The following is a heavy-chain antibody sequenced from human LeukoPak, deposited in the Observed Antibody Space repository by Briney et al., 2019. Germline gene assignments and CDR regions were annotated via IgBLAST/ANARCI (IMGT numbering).Heavy chain of an antibody. Sequence: GRSLRLSCAASGFTFSSYEMNWVRQAPGKGLEWVSYISSSGSTIYYADSVKGRFTISRDNAKNSLYLQMNSLRAEDTAVYYCAREQSISSGWYDFDYWGQGTLVTVSS. CDR3: AREQSISSGWYDFDY. D-gene: IGHD6-19*01. CDR2: ISSSGSTI. J-gene: IGHJ4*02. V-gene: IGHV3-48*03. CDR1: GFTFSSYE.